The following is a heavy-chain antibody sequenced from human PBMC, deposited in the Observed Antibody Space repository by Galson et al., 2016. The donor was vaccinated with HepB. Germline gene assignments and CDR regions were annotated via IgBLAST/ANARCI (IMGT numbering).Heavy chain of an antibody. D-gene: IGHD3-10*01. CDR2: ISKDGSNQ. V-gene: IGHV3-30*18. CDR3: AKDQITMVRGVGGMDV. CDR1: GFTFTSYG. J-gene: IGHJ6*02. Sequence: SLRLSCAVSGFTFTSYGMHWVRQAPGKGLEWVTAISKDGSNQYSVDSVKGRFTISRDNSKNTLYLRMNSLRTEETAMYYCAKDQITMVRGVGGMDVWGQGTTVTVSS.